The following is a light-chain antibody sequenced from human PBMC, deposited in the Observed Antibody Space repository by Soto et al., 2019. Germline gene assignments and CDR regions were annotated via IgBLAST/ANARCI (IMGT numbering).Light chain of an antibody. CDR1: QSVSRNY. J-gene: IGKJ1*01. Sequence: IALTQSPGTLSLSPGERATLSCGASQSVSRNYITLYQQKPGQAPRRRLFGASSRATGIPDRFIGSGPGTDFTLPISRLEPEDFAVYYCQQYGSSGTFCQGTKVDIK. V-gene: IGKV3-20*01. CDR2: GAS. CDR3: QQYGSSGT.